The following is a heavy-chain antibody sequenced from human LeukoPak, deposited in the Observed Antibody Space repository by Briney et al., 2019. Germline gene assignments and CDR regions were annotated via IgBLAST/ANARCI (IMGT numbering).Heavy chain of an antibody. V-gene: IGHV3-30*02. D-gene: IGHD2-2*01. CDR1: GFTFSSYG. CDR2: IRYDGSNK. J-gene: IGHJ6*03. CDR3: AKGPTYCSSTSCYYMDV. Sequence: PGGSLRRSCAASGFTFSSYGMHWVRQAPGKGLEWVAFIRYDGSNKYYADSVKGRFTISRDNSKNTLYLQMNSLRAEDTAVYYCAKGPTYCSSTSCYYMDVWGKGTTVTVSS.